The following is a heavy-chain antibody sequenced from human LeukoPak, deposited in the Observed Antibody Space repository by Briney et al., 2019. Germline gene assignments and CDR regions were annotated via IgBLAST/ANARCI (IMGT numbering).Heavy chain of an antibody. Sequence: GVSLRLTCAAFGFTVSAYAMAGVRHAPGKGLEWVSTIYDDNTYYADSVKGRFAISTDNSKNTLYLQMNSLRVEDTAVYFCAARKVRGVWFYLDYWGQGTLVTVSS. CDR2: IYDDNT. V-gene: IGHV3-23*01. CDR3: AARKVRGVWFYLDY. D-gene: IGHD3-10*01. CDR1: GFTVSAYA. J-gene: IGHJ4*02.